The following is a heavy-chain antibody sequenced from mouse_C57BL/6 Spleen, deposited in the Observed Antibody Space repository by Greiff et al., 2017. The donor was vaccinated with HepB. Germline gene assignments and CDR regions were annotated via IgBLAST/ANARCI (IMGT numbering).Heavy chain of an antibody. CDR3: AHFSTVVAKALDYAMDY. V-gene: IGHV14-4*01. J-gene: IGHJ4*01. CDR2: IDPENGDT. CDR1: GFNIKDDY. Sequence: VQLQQSGAELVRPGASVKLSCTASGFNIKDDYMHWVKQSPEQGLEWIGWIDPENGDTEYASKFQGKATITVDTSSNTAYLQLRSLTSADTAVYYCAHFSTVVAKALDYAMDYWGQGTSVTVSS. D-gene: IGHD1-1*01.